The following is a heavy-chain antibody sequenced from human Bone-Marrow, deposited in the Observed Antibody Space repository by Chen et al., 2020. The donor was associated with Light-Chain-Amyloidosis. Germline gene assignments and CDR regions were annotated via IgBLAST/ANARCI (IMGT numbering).Heavy chain of an antibody. V-gene: IGHV3-9*01. J-gene: IGHJ4*02. CDR3: VKGGYGSASLKWYLYS. CDR2: LSWTSDNL. D-gene: IGHD3-10*01. CDR1: GGTYKNFA. Sequence: QLVESGGGFVQPGRSLRLSCAASGGTYKNFAMHWVRQTPGKGLEWVCGLSWTSDNLDCADFVKGRSTISRDNAMNSLFLQMSSLRTDDTALYHCVKGGYGSASLKWYLYSWGQGALVTVSS.